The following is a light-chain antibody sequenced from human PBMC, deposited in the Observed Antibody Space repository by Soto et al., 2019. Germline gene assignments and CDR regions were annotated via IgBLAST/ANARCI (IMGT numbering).Light chain of an antibody. CDR2: GNS. V-gene: IGLV1-40*01. CDR1: SSNIGAGYD. CDR3: QSYDSSLSGYV. Sequence: QSVLTRPPSVSGAPGQRGTISCTGSSSNIGAGYDVHWYQQLPGTAPKLLIYGNSNRPSGVPDRFSGSKSGTSASLAITGLQAEDEADYYCQSYDSSLSGYVFGTGTKATVL. J-gene: IGLJ1*01.